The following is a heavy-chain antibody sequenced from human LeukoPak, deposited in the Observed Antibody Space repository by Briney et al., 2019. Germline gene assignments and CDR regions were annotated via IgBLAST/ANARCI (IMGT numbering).Heavy chain of an antibody. CDR1: GFIFSSYS. J-gene: IGHJ6*03. CDR2: ISSSSSTI. V-gene: IGHV3-48*04. Sequence: GGSLRLSCAASGFIFSSYSMNWVRQAPGKGLEWVSYISSSSSTIYYADSVKGRFTISRDNAKNSLYLQMNSLRAEDTAVYYCARKSLGYCSSTSCYGSMDVWGKGTTVTVSS. CDR3: ARKSLGYCSSTSCYGSMDV. D-gene: IGHD2-2*01.